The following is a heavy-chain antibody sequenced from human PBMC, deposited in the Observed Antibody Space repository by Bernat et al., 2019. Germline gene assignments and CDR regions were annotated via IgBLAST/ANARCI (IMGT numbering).Heavy chain of an antibody. J-gene: IGHJ4*02. CDR1: GGSFSGYY. CDR2: INHSGST. Sequence: QVQLQQWGAGLLKPSETLSLTCAVYGGSFSGYYWSWIRQPPGKGLEWIGEINHSGSTNYNPSLKSRVTISVDTSKNQFSLKLSSVTAADTAVYYCARGLVTMVRGVIFSYWGQGTLVTVSS. D-gene: IGHD3-10*01. CDR3: ARGLVTMVRGVIFSY. V-gene: IGHV4-34*01.